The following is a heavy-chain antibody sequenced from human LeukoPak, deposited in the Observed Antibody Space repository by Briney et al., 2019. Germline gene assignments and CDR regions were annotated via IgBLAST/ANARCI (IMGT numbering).Heavy chain of an antibody. V-gene: IGHV1-69*13. Sequence: ASVKVSCKASGGTFSSYAISWVRQAPGQGLEWMGGIIPIFGTANYAQKFQGRVTITADESTSTAYMELSSLRSEDTAVYYCAREGEYSSSFDYWGQGTLVTVSS. CDR2: IIPIFGTA. CDR3: AREGEYSSSFDY. CDR1: GGTFSSYA. J-gene: IGHJ4*02. D-gene: IGHD6-6*01.